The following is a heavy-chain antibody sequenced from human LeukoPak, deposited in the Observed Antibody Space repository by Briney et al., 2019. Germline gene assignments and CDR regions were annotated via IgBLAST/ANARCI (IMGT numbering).Heavy chain of an antibody. CDR2: ISRDGSST. Sequence: GGSLRLSCAASGISFSSHWMHWVRQAPGKGLVWVAHISRDGSSTTYADSVKGRFTISRDNAKNTLYLQMNSLRAEDTAVYYCARGREVPCFDLWGRGTLVTVSS. V-gene: IGHV3-74*01. CDR3: ARGREVPCFDL. J-gene: IGHJ2*01. D-gene: IGHD1-26*01. CDR1: GISFSSHW.